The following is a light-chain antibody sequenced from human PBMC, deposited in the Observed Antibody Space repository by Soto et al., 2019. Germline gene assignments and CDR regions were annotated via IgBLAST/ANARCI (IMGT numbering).Light chain of an antibody. Sequence: DIQMTQSPATLSASVGDSVTITCRASQSITNWLAWYQLKPGKAPKLLIHEASNLHSGVSSRFTGSGSGTDFTLTITRLQPEDCATYYCQQYKSYWTFGQGTRVDLK. J-gene: IGKJ1*01. V-gene: IGKV1-5*03. CDR2: EAS. CDR3: QQYKSYWT. CDR1: QSITNW.